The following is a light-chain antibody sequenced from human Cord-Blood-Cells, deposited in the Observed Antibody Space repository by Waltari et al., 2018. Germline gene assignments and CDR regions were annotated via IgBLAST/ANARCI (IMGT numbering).Light chain of an antibody. CDR2: DVS. J-gene: IGLJ1*01. V-gene: IGLV2-14*01. CDR3: SSYTSSSSYV. CDR1: SSDVGGYNS. Sequence: QSALTQPASVSGSPGPSITISCTGNSSDVGGYNSVSWYQQHPGKAPKLMIYDVSNRPSGVSNRFSGSKSGNTASLTISGLQAEDEADYYCSSYTSSSSYVFGTGTKVTVL.